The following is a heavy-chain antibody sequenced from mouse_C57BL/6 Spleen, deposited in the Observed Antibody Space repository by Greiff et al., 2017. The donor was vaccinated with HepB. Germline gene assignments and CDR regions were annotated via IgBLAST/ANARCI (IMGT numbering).Heavy chain of an antibody. V-gene: IGHV1-69*01. CDR1: GYTFTSYW. CDR2: IDPSDSYT. Sequence: VQLQQSGAELVMPGASVKLSCKASGYTFTSYWMHWVKQRPGQGLEWIGEIDPSDSYTNYNQKFKGKSTLTVDKSSSTAYMQLSSLTSEDSAVYYCARWDYYGSSYGYFDVWGTGTTVTVSS. J-gene: IGHJ1*03. D-gene: IGHD1-1*01. CDR3: ARWDYYGSSYGYFDV.